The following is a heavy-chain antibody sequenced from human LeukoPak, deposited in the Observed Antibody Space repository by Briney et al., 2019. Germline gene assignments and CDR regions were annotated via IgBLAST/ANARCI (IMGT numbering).Heavy chain of an antibody. CDR2: ISYDGSKK. CDR3: AREEVSAIAPYYY. CDR1: GFTFSSYA. V-gene: IGHV3-30-3*01. J-gene: IGHJ4*02. D-gene: IGHD6-13*01. Sequence: GGSLRLSCAASGFTFSSYAMHWVRQAPGKGLEWVAVISYDGSKKYYADSVKGRFTISRDNAKNSLYLQMNSLRAEDTAVYYCAREEVSAIAPYYYWGQGTLVTVSS.